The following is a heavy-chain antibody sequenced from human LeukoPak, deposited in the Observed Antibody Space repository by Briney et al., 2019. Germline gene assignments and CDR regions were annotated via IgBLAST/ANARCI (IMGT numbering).Heavy chain of an antibody. J-gene: IGHJ3*02. Sequence: PSETLSLTCTVSGGSISSSSYYWGWIRQPPGKGLEWIGSIYYSGSTYYNPSLKSRVTISVDTSKNQFSLKLSSVTAADTAVYYCARHELRTGRITIFGVVHKDAFDIWGQGTMVTVSS. CDR2: IYYSGST. CDR3: ARHELRTGRITIFGVVHKDAFDI. V-gene: IGHV4-39*01. D-gene: IGHD3-3*01. CDR1: GGSISSSSYY.